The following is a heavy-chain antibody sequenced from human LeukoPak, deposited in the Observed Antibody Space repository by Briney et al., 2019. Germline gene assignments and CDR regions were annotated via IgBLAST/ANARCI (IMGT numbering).Heavy chain of an antibody. CDR2: VYYSGST. D-gene: IGHD2-15*01. J-gene: IGHJ6*02. V-gene: IGHV4-39*01. CDR3: ARTRSCTASSCGSYGMDV. CDR1: GGSIRSAPYY. Sequence: SETLSLTCTVSGGSIRSAPYYWGWIRQPPGKGLVWIGSVYYSGSTYSNVSLKSLVTISVDTSKNQFSLKLSSVTAADTAVYYCARTRSCTASSCGSYGMDVWGQGTTVTVSS.